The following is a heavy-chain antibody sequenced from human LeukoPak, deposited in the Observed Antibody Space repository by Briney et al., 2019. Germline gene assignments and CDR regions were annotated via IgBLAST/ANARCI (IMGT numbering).Heavy chain of an antibody. J-gene: IGHJ6*02. CDR1: GGSISSYY. V-gene: IGHV4-4*07. CDR3: ARSTYDYVWGSYRRDYYYGMDV. CDR2: IYTSGST. D-gene: IGHD3-16*02. Sequence: SETLSLTCTVSGGSISSYYWSWIRQPAGKGLEWIGRIYTSGSTNYNPSLKSRVTMSVDTSKNQFSLKLSSVTAADTAVYYCARSTYDYVWGSYRRDYYYGMDVWGQGTTVTVSS.